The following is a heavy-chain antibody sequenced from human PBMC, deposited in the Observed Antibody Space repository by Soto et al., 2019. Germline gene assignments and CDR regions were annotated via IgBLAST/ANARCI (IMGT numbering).Heavy chain of an antibody. V-gene: IGHV4-59*01. CDR2: IYYSGST. CDR3: ARVQGVAATYYYGMDV. D-gene: IGHD2-15*01. CDR1: GGSISSYH. Sequence: PSETLSLTCTVSGGSISSYHWSWIRQPPGKGLEWIGYIYYSGSTNYNPSLKSRVTISVDTSKNQFSLKLSSVTAADTAVYYCARVQGVAATYYYGMDVWGQGTTVTVSS. J-gene: IGHJ6*02.